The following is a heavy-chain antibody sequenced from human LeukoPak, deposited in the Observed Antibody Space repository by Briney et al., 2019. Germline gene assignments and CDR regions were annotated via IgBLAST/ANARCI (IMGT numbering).Heavy chain of an antibody. Sequence: SETLPLTCTVSGASFSSGDQYWNWIRQSPGRSLEWIGSIHPSGTLYNNPSLESRVTISIDTSKNQFSLNLNSVTAADTAVYFCSRGLDSRKLGYWGQGTLVTVSS. CDR2: IHPSGTL. D-gene: IGHD3-22*01. V-gene: IGHV4-31*03. CDR3: SRGLDSRKLGY. J-gene: IGHJ4*02. CDR1: GASFSSGDQY.